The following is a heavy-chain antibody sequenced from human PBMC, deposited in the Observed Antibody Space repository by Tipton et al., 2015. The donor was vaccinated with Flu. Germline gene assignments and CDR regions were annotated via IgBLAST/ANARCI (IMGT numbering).Heavy chain of an antibody. J-gene: IGHJ3*02. Sequence: SLRLSCAASGFTFSSYAKHWVRQAPGKGLEWVAVISYDGSNKYYADSVKGRFTISRDNSKNTLYLQMNSLRAEDTAVYYCARDGEGDAFDIWGQGTMVTVSS. D-gene: IGHD7-27*01. CDR1: GFTFSSYA. CDR3: ARDGEGDAFDI. CDR2: ISYDGSNK. V-gene: IGHV3-30*04.